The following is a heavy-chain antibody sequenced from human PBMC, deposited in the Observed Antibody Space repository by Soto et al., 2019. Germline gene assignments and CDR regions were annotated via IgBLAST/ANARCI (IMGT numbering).Heavy chain of an antibody. CDR2: IWYDGSNK. V-gene: IGHV3-33*08. CDR3: ARDPKTPLYSGYGLGVYYYYGMDV. J-gene: IGHJ6*02. CDR1: GFTFDDYA. Sequence: VQLVESGGGLVQPGRSLRLSCAASGFTFDDYAMHWVRQAPGKGLEWVAVIWYDGSNKYYADSVKGRFTISRDNSKNTLYLQMNSLRAEDTAVYYCARDPKTPLYSGYGLGVYYYYGMDVWGQGTTVTVSS. D-gene: IGHD5-12*01.